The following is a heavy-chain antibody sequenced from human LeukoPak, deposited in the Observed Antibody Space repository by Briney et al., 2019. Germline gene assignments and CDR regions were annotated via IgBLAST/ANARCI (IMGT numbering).Heavy chain of an antibody. Sequence: PGGSLRLSCAASGFNLSSYSMHWVRQAPGKGLEYVSAISSYGGSTYYANSVKDRFTISRDNAKNSLYLQMNSLRAEDTAVYYCARDTSRNDLDYWGQGTLVTVSS. V-gene: IGHV3-64*01. CDR2: ISSYGGST. J-gene: IGHJ4*02. D-gene: IGHD1-1*01. CDR1: GFNLSSYS. CDR3: ARDTSRNDLDY.